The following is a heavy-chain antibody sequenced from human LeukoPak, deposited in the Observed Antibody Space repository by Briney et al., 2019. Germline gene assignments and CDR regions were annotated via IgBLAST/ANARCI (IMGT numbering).Heavy chain of an antibody. D-gene: IGHD3-10*01. Sequence: GGSLRLSCAASGFTFNDYYMSWIRQAPGKGLEWVSYMSSSGSTIYYADSVKGRFTISRDNSKNTLYLQMNSLRAEDTAVYYCARDPDYYGSGSSLYYFDYWGQGTLVTVSS. CDR3: ARDPDYYGSGSSLYYFDY. CDR1: GFTFNDYY. V-gene: IGHV3-11*04. J-gene: IGHJ4*02. CDR2: MSSSGSTI.